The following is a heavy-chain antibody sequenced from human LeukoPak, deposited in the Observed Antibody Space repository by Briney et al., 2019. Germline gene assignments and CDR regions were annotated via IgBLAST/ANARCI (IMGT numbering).Heavy chain of an antibody. V-gene: IGHV1-2*02. CDR1: GYTFTGYY. CDR3: ARVGYSGYDFDC. J-gene: IGHJ4*02. D-gene: IGHD5-12*01. CDR2: INANSGGT. Sequence: ASVKVSCKASGYTFTGYYMHWVRQAPGQGREWMSCINANSGGTNYAQKFQGRVTMTTETSISTAYMELSRLRSDDTTVYYCARVGYSGYDFDCCSQATLVTAPS.